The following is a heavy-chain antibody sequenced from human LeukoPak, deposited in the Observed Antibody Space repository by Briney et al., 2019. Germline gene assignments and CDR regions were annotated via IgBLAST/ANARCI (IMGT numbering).Heavy chain of an antibody. D-gene: IGHD5-18*01. V-gene: IGHV3-30*04. J-gene: IGHJ4*02. Sequence: GGSLRLSCAASGFTFSSYAMHWVRQAPGKGLEWVAVISYDGSNKYYADSVEGRFTISRDNSKNTLYLQMNSLRAEDTAVYYCARDPYSYGRYYFDYWGQGTLVTVSS. CDR3: ARDPYSYGRYYFDY. CDR1: GFTFSSYA. CDR2: ISYDGSNK.